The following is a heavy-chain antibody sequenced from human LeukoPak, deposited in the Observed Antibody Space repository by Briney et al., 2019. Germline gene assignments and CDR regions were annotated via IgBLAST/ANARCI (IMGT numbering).Heavy chain of an antibody. CDR3: ARDHDYGDHVRAFDI. V-gene: IGHV4-30-4*01. CDR2: IYYRGST. J-gene: IGHJ3*02. Sequence: KPSQTLSLTCTVSGGSISSGDYYWSWIRQPPGKGLEWIGYIYYRGSTYYNPSLKSRVTISVDTSKNQFSLKLSSVTAADTAVYYCARDHDYGDHVRAFDIWGQGTMVTVSS. CDR1: GGSISSGDYY. D-gene: IGHD4-17*01.